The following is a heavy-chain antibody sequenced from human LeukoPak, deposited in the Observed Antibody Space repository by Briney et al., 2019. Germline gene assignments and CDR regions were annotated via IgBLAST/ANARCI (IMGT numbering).Heavy chain of an antibody. D-gene: IGHD5-12*01. CDR1: GGSISSYY. Sequence: SETLSLTCTVSGGSISSYYWSWIRQPPGKGLEWIGYIFYSGSANYNPSLASRVTMSVDTSTNRFSLKLNSVTAADTAVYYCAGAGGYRGYHDSWGQGALVTVSS. CDR3: AGAGGYRGYHDS. CDR2: IFYSGSA. J-gene: IGHJ4*02. V-gene: IGHV4-59*08.